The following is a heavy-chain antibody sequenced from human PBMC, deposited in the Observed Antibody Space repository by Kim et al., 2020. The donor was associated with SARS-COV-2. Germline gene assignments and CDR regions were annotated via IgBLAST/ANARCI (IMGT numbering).Heavy chain of an antibody. CDR1: GGSFSGFH. D-gene: IGHD2-2*02. CDR2: INHSGSI. CDR3: ARGRAGVVPSPILGIGPHYDYFIMDV. Sequence: SETLSLTCADYGGSFSGFHWSWIRQSPGKGLEWIGEINHSGSIKYNPSLKSRVTISIDTSKNQFSLRLTSVTAADTGSYYCARGRAGVVPSPILGIGPHYDYFIMDVWGHGTAVTVFS. J-gene: IGHJ6*02. V-gene: IGHV4-34*01.